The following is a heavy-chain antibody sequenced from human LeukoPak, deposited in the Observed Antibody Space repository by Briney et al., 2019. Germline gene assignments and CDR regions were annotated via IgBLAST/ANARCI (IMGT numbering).Heavy chain of an antibody. CDR1: GYTFTTDD. V-gene: IGHV1-18*01. CDR3: ARDGQTFRSGSYSDPFDY. Sequence: GASVKVSCKASGYTFTTDDINWVRQAPGQGLEWMGWISAYNGNTNYAQKLQGRVTMTTDTSTSTAYMELRSLRSDDTAVYYCARDGQTFRSGSYSDPFDYWGQGTLVTVSS. D-gene: IGHD1-26*01. J-gene: IGHJ4*02. CDR2: ISAYNGNT.